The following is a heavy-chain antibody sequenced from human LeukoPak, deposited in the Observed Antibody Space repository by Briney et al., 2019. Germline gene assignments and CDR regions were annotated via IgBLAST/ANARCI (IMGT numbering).Heavy chain of an antibody. CDR1: GYTFTSSY. J-gene: IGHJ6*03. CDR2: INPSGGTT. Sequence: ASVKVSCKASGYTFTSSYIHWVRQAPGQGLEWMGIINPSGGTTIYAQKFQGRVTMTRDTSTSTVYMELSSLRSEDTAVYYCARGVVAATFYYYMDVWGKGTTVTVSS. D-gene: IGHD2-15*01. CDR3: ARGVVAATFYYYMDV. V-gene: IGHV1-46*01.